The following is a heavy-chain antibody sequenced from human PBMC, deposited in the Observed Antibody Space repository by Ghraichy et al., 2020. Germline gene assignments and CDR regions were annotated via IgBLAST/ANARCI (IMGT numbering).Heavy chain of an antibody. J-gene: IGHJ5*02. CDR1: GFTFSSYG. D-gene: IGHD3-10*01. CDR2: IRGSGGDT. Sequence: GGSLRLSCEASGFTFSSYGMSWVRQAPGIGLEWVSAIRGSGGDTYYADSVKGRFTISRDNSKNTLYLQMHSLRVEDTAIYYCAKSVAATYVFGAGFDPWGQGTLVTVSS. CDR3: AKSVAATYVFGAGFDP. V-gene: IGHV3-23*01.